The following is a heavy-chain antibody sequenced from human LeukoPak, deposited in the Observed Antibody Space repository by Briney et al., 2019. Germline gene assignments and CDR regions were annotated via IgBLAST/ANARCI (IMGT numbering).Heavy chain of an antibody. CDR3: ARVAMGQWPNNWFAP. V-gene: IGHV1-8*01. J-gene: IGHJ5*02. CDR2: MNPNSGNT. D-gene: IGHD6-19*01. CDR1: GYTFTRYD. Sequence: ASVKVSCKDSGYTFTRYDINWVRQATGQGLEGMGWMNPNSGNTGYAQKFQGRLTMTRNTSISTAYMALSSLRSEDTAVYYCARVAMGQWPNNWFAPWGQGTLVTVSS.